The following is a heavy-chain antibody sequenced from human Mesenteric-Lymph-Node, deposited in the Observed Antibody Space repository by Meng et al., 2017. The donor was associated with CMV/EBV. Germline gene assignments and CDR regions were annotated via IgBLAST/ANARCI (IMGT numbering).Heavy chain of an antibody. V-gene: IGHV3-23*03. D-gene: IGHD1-26*01. J-gene: IGHJ1*01. Sequence: GGSLRLSCAASGFTFSSYWMHWVRQAPGKGLAWVSVIYTGAITTYYADSVEGRFTISRDNSKNTVYLQMSSLRAEDTAIYYCAKDLSNVGATTSFQHWGQGTLVTVSS. CDR3: AKDLSNVGATTSFQH. CDR2: IYTGAITT. CDR1: GFTFSSYW.